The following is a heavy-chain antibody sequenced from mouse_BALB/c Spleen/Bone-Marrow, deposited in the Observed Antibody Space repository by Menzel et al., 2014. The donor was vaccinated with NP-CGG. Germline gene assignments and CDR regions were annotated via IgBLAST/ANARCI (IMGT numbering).Heavy chain of an antibody. J-gene: IGHJ2*01. CDR1: GYTFSNYW. V-gene: IGHV1-5*01. CDR2: IYPGNSDT. D-gene: IGHD3-1*01. Sequence: EVQLQQSGTVLAMPGAAVKMSCKASGYTFSNYWMHWVKQRPGQGLEWIGTIYPGNSDTTYNQKFRGKAKLTAVTSTSTAYMELSSLTNEDSAVYYCTTLARSDFDYWGQGTTLTVSS. CDR3: TTLARSDFDY.